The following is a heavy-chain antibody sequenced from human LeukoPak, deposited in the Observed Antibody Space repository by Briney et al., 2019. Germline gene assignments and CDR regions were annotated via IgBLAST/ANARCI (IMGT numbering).Heavy chain of an antibody. V-gene: IGHV4-34*09. CDR2: IYCSGST. CDR3: AREGHDSSGYYYNGY. J-gene: IGHJ4*02. Sequence: SETLSLTCAVYGGSFSGYYWSWIRQPPGKGLEWIGYIYCSGSTYYNPSLKSRVTISVDTSKNQFSLRLSSVTAADTAVYYCAREGHDSSGYYYNGYWGQGTLVTVSS. CDR1: GGSFSGYY. D-gene: IGHD3-22*01.